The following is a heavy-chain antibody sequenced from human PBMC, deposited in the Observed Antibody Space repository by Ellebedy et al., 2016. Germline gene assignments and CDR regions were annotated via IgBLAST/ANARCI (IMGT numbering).Heavy chain of an antibody. V-gene: IGHV3-23*01. CDR2: ISGAGG. D-gene: IGHD4-17*01. CDR3: RQGHYADL. CDR1: GFMFRSFF. Sequence: GGSLRLSXAASGFMFRSFFMSWVRQAPGKGLEWVATISGAGGDSADSVRGRFTISRDSSKNSVYLRMNNLRVEDTAVYYCRQGHYADLWGQGTLVTVSS. J-gene: IGHJ4*02.